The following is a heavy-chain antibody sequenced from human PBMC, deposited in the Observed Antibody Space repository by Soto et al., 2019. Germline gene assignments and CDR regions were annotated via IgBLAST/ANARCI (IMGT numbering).Heavy chain of an antibody. CDR1: GFTFSSYA. V-gene: IGHV3-64*02. J-gene: IGHJ4*02. CDR2: ISSNGGST. Sequence: EVPLVESGEGLVQPGGSLRLSCAASGFTFSSYAMHWVRQAPGKGLEYVSAISSNGGSTYYADSVKGRFTISRDNSKNTLYLQMGSLRAEDMAVYYCARPGSGYDFDYWGQGTLVTVSS. D-gene: IGHD5-12*01. CDR3: ARPGSGYDFDY.